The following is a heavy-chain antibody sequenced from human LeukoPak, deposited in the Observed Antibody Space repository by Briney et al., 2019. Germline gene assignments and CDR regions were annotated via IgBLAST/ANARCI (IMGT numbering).Heavy chain of an antibody. CDR1: GFTFSSYA. CDR3: AKIYCSTTSCQYFDY. J-gene: IGHJ4*02. Sequence: PGGPLRLSCAASGFTFSSYAMSWVRQAPGKGLEWVSALSASGGNTYYADSVKGRFTISRDNSKNTLSLQMNSLRAEDTAVYYCAKIYCSTTSCQYFDYWGQGTLVTVSS. V-gene: IGHV3-23*01. D-gene: IGHD2-2*01. CDR2: LSASGGNT.